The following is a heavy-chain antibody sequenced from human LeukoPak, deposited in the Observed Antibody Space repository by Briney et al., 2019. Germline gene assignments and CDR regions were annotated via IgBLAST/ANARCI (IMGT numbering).Heavy chain of an antibody. CDR3: AEVGSYWGFDY. J-gene: IGHJ4*02. V-gene: IGHV3-7*01. Sequence: GGSLRLSCAASGFTFDDYAMHWVRQAPGKGLEWVANIKQDGSEKYYVDSVKGRFTISRDNAKNSLYLQMNSLRAEDTAVYYCAEVGSYWGFDYWGQGTLVTVSS. CDR1: GFTFDDYA. CDR2: IKQDGSEK. D-gene: IGHD1-26*01.